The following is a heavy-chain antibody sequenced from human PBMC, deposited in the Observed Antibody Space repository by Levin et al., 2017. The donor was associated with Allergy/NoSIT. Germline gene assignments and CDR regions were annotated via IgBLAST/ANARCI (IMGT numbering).Heavy chain of an antibody. V-gene: IGHV1-24*01. Sequence: SVKVSCKVSGYSLTDLSLHWVRQAPGKGFEWMGGFDPEDRETIYARKFQGRVTMTEDTSTDTAYMELSSLRSEDTAVYYCAGLESNWDKFHFDFWGQGALVTVSS. J-gene: IGHJ4*02. CDR1: GYSLTDLS. CDR3: AGLESNWDKFHFDF. D-gene: IGHD1-1*01. CDR2: FDPEDRET.